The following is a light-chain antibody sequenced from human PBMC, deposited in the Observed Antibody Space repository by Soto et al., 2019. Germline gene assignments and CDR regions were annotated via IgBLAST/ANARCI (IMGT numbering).Light chain of an antibody. CDR3: QQYNSCPFT. CDR2: KAS. Sequence: DILMTQSPSTLSASVGDRVTITCRASESISSWLAWYQQKPGKAPKLLIYKASSLESGVPSRFSGSGSGTEFTLTISSLQPDDFATYYCQQYNSCPFTFGPGTKVDIK. J-gene: IGKJ3*01. CDR1: ESISSW. V-gene: IGKV1-5*03.